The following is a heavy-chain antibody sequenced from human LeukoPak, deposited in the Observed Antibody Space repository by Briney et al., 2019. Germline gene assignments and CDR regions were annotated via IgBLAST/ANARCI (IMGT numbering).Heavy chain of an antibody. D-gene: IGHD6-13*01. CDR2: IQPDGSEK. CDR1: EFTFSNQW. Sequence: GGSLTLSCAASEFTFSNQWMTWVRQAPGKGLEWVANIQPDGSEKYYVGSVRGRFTISRDNARNLLYLQMNSLRSEDTAVYYCASERPGSSWYDFWGQGILVTVSS. V-gene: IGHV3-7*01. J-gene: IGHJ5*01. CDR3: ASERPGSSWYDF.